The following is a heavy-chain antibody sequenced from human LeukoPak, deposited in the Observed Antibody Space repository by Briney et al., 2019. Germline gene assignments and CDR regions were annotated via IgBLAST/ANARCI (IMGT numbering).Heavy chain of an antibody. CDR2: INPSGGST. D-gene: IGHD3-10*01. CDR3: ARDYYGSGNHYYGMDV. J-gene: IGHJ6*02. CDR1: GYTFTSYY. Sequence: ASVKVSCKASGYTFTSYYMHWVRQPPGQGLEGMGIINPSGGSTSYAQKFQGRVTMTRDTSTSTVYMELSSLRSEDTAVYYCARDYYGSGNHYYGMDVWGQGTTVTVSS. V-gene: IGHV1-46*01.